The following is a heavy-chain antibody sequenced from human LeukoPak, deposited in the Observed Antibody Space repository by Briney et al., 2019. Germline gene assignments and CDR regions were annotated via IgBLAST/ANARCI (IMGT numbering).Heavy chain of an antibody. Sequence: SETLSLTCAVYGGYFSGYYWSWIRQPPGKRWEWIGELNHSGSTNYNPSLKSRVTISVDTSKNQFSLKLSSVTAADTAVYYCARANDFWSGPTDYWGQGTLVTVSS. D-gene: IGHD3-3*01. J-gene: IGHJ4*02. CDR3: ARANDFWSGPTDY. V-gene: IGHV4-34*01. CDR2: LNHSGST. CDR1: GGYFSGYY.